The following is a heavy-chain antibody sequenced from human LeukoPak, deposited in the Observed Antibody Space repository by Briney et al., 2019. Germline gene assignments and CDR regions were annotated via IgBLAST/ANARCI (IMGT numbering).Heavy chain of an antibody. V-gene: IGHV4-59*01. CDR3: ARENWESAFDI. Sequence: PSETLSLTCAVYGGSISSYYWSWIRQPPGKGLEWIGYIYYSRSTNYNPSLKSRVTISVDTSKNQLSLKLSSVTAADTAVYYCARENWESAFDIWGQGTMVTVSS. J-gene: IGHJ3*02. D-gene: IGHD1-26*01. CDR2: IYYSRST. CDR1: GGSISSYY.